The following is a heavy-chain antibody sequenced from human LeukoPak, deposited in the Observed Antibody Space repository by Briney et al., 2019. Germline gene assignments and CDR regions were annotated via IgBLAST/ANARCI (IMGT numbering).Heavy chain of an antibody. D-gene: IGHD3-10*01. J-gene: IGHJ4*02. CDR3: ATGRYYYGSGSSLDY. CDR1: GGTFSSYA. V-gene: IGHV1-69*04. Sequence: VASVKVSCKASGGTFSSYAISWVRQAPGQGLEWMGRIIPILGIANDAQKFQGRVTITADKSTSTAYMELSSLRSEDTAVYYCATGRYYYGSGSSLDYWGQGTLVTVSS. CDR2: IIPILGIA.